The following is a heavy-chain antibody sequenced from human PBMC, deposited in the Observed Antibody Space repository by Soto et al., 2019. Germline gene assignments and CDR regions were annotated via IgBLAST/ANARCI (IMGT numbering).Heavy chain of an antibody. D-gene: IGHD3-22*01. J-gene: IGHJ4*02. V-gene: IGHV3-30*18. CDR1: GFPFSDFA. CDR3: AKDSYYHDTSGYYTFDS. CDR2: ISYDGSNK. Sequence: GGSLKLSCAASGFPFSDFAMHWVGQAPGKGLEWVAVISYDGSNKYYADSVKGRFTISRDNSKNTLYLQMNSLRDEDTAVYYCAKDSYYHDTSGYYTFDSWGQGTLVTVSS.